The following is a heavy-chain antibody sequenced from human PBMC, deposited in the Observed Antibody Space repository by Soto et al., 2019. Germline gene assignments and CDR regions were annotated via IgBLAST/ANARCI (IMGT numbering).Heavy chain of an antibody. CDR2: IYHSGST. Sequence: SETLSLTCAVSGGSSSSGGYSWSWIRQPPGKGLEWIGYIYHSGSTYYNPSLKSRVTISVDRSKNQFSLKLSSVTAADTAVYYCARDRGNYDFWSGYYSYGMDVWGQGTTVTVSS. V-gene: IGHV4-30-2*01. D-gene: IGHD3-3*01. CDR1: GGSSSSGGYS. J-gene: IGHJ6*02. CDR3: ARDRGNYDFWSGYYSYGMDV.